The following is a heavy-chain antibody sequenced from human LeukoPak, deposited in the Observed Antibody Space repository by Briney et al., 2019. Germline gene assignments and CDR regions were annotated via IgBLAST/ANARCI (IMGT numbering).Heavy chain of an antibody. CDR2: ISSSSSTM. Sequence: GGSLRLSCAASGFTFSTYNMNWVRQAPGKGLEWVSYISSSSSTMYYADSVKGRFTISRDNAKSSLYLQMNSLRAEDTAVYYCARSGGVVAPAEGPQGHYYYSYYMDVWGKGTTVTVSS. J-gene: IGHJ6*03. CDR1: GFTFSTYN. CDR3: ARSGGVVAPAEGPQGHYYYSYYMDV. D-gene: IGHD2-2*01. V-gene: IGHV3-48*01.